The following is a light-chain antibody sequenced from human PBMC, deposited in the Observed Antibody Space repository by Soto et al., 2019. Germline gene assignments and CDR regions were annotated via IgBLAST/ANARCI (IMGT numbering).Light chain of an antibody. V-gene: IGLV2-14*01. CDR1: SSDVGGYNY. CDR2: EVS. J-gene: IGLJ2*01. CDR3: SSYTTRNTVL. Sequence: QSALTQPASVSGSPGQSITISCTGTSSDVGGYNYVSWYQQHPGRAPKLMIYEVSNRPSGVSNRFSGSKSGNTASLTISGLQAEDEADYYCSSYTTRNTVLFGGGTKPTVL.